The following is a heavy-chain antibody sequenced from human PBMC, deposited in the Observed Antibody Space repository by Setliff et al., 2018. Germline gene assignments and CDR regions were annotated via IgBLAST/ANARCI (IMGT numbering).Heavy chain of an antibody. Sequence: SETQSLTCTVSGESIRSNNWWNWVRQPPGKGLEWIGDIYQSGTTNYNPSLKSRVTISADTSKNQFSLKLKSVTAADTAVYYCARAPGRNIRGDYWGQGALVTVSS. CDR1: GESIRSNNW. CDR2: IYQSGTT. J-gene: IGHJ4*02. V-gene: IGHV4-4*02. D-gene: IGHD3-10*01. CDR3: ARAPGRNIRGDY.